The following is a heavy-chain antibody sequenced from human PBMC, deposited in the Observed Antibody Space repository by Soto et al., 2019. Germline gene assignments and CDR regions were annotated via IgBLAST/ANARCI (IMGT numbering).Heavy chain of an antibody. V-gene: IGHV4-4*02. J-gene: IGHJ3*01. Sequence: SETLSLTCAVSGGSIRSSSLWTCLRQSPGKGLEWIGEFYHAGSPHYNPSFQSRVTISADTSKNLFSLRLTSVTAADTAIYYCARASSFRGDFDFWGQGTAVTVSS. CDR2: FYHAGSP. CDR3: ARASSFRGDFDF. CDR1: GGSIRSSSL. D-gene: IGHD2-21*01.